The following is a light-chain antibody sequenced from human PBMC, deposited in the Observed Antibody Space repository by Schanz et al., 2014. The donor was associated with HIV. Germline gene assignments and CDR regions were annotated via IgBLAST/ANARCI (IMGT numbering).Light chain of an antibody. CDR1: SSDIGPYNC. CDR2: GVD. CDR3: ASYTDSATFV. Sequence: QSALTQPASVSGSPGQSISISCTGTSSDIGPYNCVSWYQQRPGKAPKLVISGVDYRPSGVSSRFSGSKSGNTASLTISGLQAEDEADYYCASYTDSATFVFGTATKLTVL. J-gene: IGLJ1*01. V-gene: IGLV2-14*03.